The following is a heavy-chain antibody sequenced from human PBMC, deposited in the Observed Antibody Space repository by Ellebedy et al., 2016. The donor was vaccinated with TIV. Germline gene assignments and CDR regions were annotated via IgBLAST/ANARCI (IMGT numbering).Heavy chain of an antibody. CDR3: ARVVSEFEYYEILTGYYWFDP. D-gene: IGHD3-9*01. V-gene: IGHV4-34*01. CDR1: GGSFSGYY. Sequence: SETLSLTCAVYGGSFSGYYWTWIRQPPGKGLEWIGEVNDSGSTNYNPSLKSRVTILVDTSKNQFSLNLSSVTAADTAVYYCARVVSEFEYYEILTGYYWFDPWGQGTLVTVSS. CDR2: VNDSGST. J-gene: IGHJ5*01.